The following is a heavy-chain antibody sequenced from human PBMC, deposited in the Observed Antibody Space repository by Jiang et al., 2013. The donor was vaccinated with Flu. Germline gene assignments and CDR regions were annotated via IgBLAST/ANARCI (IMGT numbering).Heavy chain of an antibody. CDR3: AQGAITMIVVAASVYFQH. CDR2: INPSGGST. J-gene: IGHJ1*01. D-gene: IGHD3-22*01. CDR1: GYTFTSYY. Sequence: QVQLVESGAEVKKPGASVKVSCKASGYTFTSYYMHWVRQAPGQGLEWMGIINPSGGSTSYAQKFQGRVTMTRDTSTSTVYMELSSLRSEDTAVYYCAQGAITMIVVAASVYFQHWGQGTLVTVSS. V-gene: IGHV1-46*03.